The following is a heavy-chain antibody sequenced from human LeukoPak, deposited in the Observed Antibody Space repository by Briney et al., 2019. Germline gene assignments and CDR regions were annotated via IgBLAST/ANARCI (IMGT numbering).Heavy chain of an antibody. D-gene: IGHD6-19*01. CDR2: ISGSGGRT. Sequence: PGGSLRLSCAASGFTFISYAMSWVRQAPGKGLEWVSSISGSGGRTSYADSVQGRFTISRDNSRNTLYLELNSLGAEDAAVYFCAMAVIGSGWTLDYWGQGTLVTVS. CDR3: AMAVIGSGWTLDY. CDR1: GFTFISYA. V-gene: IGHV3-23*01. J-gene: IGHJ4*02.